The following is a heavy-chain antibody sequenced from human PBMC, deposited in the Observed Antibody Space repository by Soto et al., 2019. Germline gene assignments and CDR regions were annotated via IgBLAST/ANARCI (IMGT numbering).Heavy chain of an antibody. J-gene: IGHJ4*02. CDR1: GDSISSRLYY. V-gene: IGHV4-39*07. CDR2: IFYTGGT. CDR3: ARAASGSDFDY. Sequence: SETLSLTCTVSGDSISSRLYYWGWIRQPPGKGLEWIGNIFYTGGTLYNPSLKSRVTMSADTSKNQYSLKLSSVTAADTAIYYYARAASGSDFDYWGPGSLVTVSS.